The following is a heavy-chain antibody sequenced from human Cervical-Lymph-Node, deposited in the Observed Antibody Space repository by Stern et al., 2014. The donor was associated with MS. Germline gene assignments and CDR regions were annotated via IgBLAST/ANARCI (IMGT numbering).Heavy chain of an antibody. Sequence: QLQLQESGPGLVKPSETLSLTCTVSGDSINSGDFHWSWVRQSPGKGLEWIGYIYYSGTNYNNPSLKSRVTMSIDTSTNQFSLNLAPVTAADTALYFCARMKTGLRENRGFDFWGQGTQVTVSS. CDR3: ARMKTGLRENRGFDF. J-gene: IGHJ4*02. D-gene: IGHD1-14*01. CDR2: IYYSGTN. V-gene: IGHV4-30-4*01. CDR1: GDSINSGDFH.